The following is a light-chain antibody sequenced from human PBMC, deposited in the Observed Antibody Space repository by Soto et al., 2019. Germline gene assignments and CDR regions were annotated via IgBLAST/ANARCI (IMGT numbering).Light chain of an antibody. CDR3: GTWDTRLSVVV. CDR1: SSNI. J-gene: IGLJ2*01. V-gene: IGLV1-51*01. Sequence: QSVLTQPPSVSAAPGQKVTISCSGSSSNIVSWYQQLPGTAPKLLIYDNNKRPSGIPDRFSGSKSGTSATLGITGLQTGDEADYYCGTWDTRLSVVVFSGGTKVTVL. CDR2: DNN.